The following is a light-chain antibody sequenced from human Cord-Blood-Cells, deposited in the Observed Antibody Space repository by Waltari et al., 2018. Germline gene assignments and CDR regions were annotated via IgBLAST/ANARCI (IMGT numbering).Light chain of an antibody. J-gene: IGLJ3*02. CDR3: CSYAGSYTFEV. Sequence: QSALTHPRPVSGSPGQPVNIPCTGTSRDVGGYMYLCWYQQYPGKAPNLLLYDVSNRPSGVPDRFSGAKSGNTTSLTISGLQAEGEADYYCCSYAGSYTFEVFGGGTKLTVL. CDR1: SRDVGGYMY. CDR2: DVS. V-gene: IGLV2-11*01.